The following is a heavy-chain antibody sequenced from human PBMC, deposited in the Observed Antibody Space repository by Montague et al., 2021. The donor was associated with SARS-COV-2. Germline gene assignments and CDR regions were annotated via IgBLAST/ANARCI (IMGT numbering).Heavy chain of an antibody. J-gene: IGHJ4*02. V-gene: IGHV3-33*01. CDR3: ASGVLRYFDWLLYGGFDY. Sequence: SLRLSCAASGFTFNSYGMHWVRQAPGKGLEWVAVIWYDGSNKYYADSVKGRFTISRDNSKNTLYLQMNSLRAEDTAVCYCASGVLRYFDWLLYGGFDYWGQGTLVTVSS. D-gene: IGHD3-9*01. CDR1: GFTFNSYG. CDR2: IWYDGSNK.